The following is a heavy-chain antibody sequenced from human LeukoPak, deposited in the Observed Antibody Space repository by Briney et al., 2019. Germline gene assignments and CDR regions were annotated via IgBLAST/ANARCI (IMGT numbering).Heavy chain of an antibody. V-gene: IGHV3-53*01. CDR3: ARGPHYYDSRTPFHWFDP. J-gene: IGHJ5*02. D-gene: IGHD3-22*01. Sequence: GGSLRLSCAASGFTVSSNYMSWVRQAPGKGLEWVSVIYSGGSTYYADSVKGRFTISRDNSKNTLYLQMNSLRAEDTAVYYCARGPHYYDSRTPFHWFDPWGQGTLVTVSS. CDR1: GFTVSSNY. CDR2: IYSGGST.